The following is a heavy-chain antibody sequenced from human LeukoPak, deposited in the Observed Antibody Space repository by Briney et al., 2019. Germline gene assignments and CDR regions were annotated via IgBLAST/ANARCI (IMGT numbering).Heavy chain of an antibody. J-gene: IGHJ3*02. CDR1: GFTFSDYY. CDR3: AREKWDDAFDI. V-gene: IGHV3-11*01. CDR2: ISSSGSTI. Sequence: PGGSLRLSSAASGFTFSDYYMSWIRQAPGKGLEWVSYISSSGSTIYYADSVKGRFTISRDHAKNSLYLQMNSLRADDTAVYYCAREKWDDAFDIWGQGTMVTVSS. D-gene: IGHD1-26*01.